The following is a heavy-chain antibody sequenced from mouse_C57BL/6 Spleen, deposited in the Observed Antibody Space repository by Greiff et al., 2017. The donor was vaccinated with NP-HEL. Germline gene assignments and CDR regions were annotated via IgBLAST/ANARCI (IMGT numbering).Heavy chain of an antibody. V-gene: IGHV5-4*01. D-gene: IGHD4-1*01. CDR3: ARGLGRRGYFDV. CDR2: ISDGGSYT. J-gene: IGHJ1*03. CDR1: GFTFSSYA. Sequence: EVQGVESGGGLVKPGGSLKLSCAASGFTFSSYAMSWVRQTPEKRLEWVATISDGGSYTYYPDNVKGRFTISRDNAKNNLYLQMSHLKSEDTAMYYCARGLGRRGYFDVWGTGTTVTVSS.